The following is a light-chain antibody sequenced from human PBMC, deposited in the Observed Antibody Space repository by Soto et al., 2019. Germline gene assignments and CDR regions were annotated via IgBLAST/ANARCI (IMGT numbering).Light chain of an antibody. J-gene: IGKJ5*01. Sequence: EIVMTQSPAILSVSPGEGATLSCRASQSLSSSLAWYQQRPGQAPRLLIYGASTRATGIPARFSGSGFGTEFTLTISSLQSEDFAVYYCQQYKNWPPITFGQGTRLEIK. CDR2: GAS. CDR1: QSLSSS. V-gene: IGKV3-15*01. CDR3: QQYKNWPPIT.